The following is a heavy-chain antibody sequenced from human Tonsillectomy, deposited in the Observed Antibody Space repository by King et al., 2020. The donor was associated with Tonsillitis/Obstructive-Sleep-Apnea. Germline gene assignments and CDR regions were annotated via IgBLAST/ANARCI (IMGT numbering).Heavy chain of an antibody. Sequence: QLQESGPGLVKPSETLSLTCTVSGGSISSSFYFWGWIRQPPGKGLEWIGSIYYSDNTYYDSSLKSRVTMSVDTSKNQFSLKLSSVTAADTAVYYCARALYDYGDYVPELGFDYWGQGTLVTVSS. CDR2: IYYSDNT. J-gene: IGHJ4*02. V-gene: IGHV4-39*01. CDR1: GGSISSSFYF. D-gene: IGHD4-17*01. CDR3: ARALYDYGDYVPELGFDY.